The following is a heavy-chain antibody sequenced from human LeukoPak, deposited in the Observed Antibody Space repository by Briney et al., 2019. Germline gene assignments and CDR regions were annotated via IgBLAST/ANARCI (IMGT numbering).Heavy chain of an antibody. V-gene: IGHV1-8*01. J-gene: IGHJ6*02. CDR3: ARGESLRYFDWSFPYYYYYGMDV. CDR2: MDPNSGNT. D-gene: IGHD3-9*01. CDR1: GYTFTSYD. Sequence: ASVKVSCKASGYTFTSYDINWVRQATGQGLEWMGWMDPNSGNTGYAQKFQGRVSMTRNTSISTAYMELSSLRSEGTAVYYCARGESLRYFDWSFPYYYYYGMDVWGQGTTVTVSS.